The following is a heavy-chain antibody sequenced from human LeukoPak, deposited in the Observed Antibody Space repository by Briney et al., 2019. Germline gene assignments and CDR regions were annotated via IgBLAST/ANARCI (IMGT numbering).Heavy chain of an antibody. CDR3: ARSPVGYYGSGSYWSRYYYYYGMDV. D-gene: IGHD3-10*01. CDR1: LVTPNSYD. CDR2: IGTAGDT. V-gene: IGHV3-13*01. Sequence: GAPRHSSAPPLVTPNSYDMHWGPPATGKGLEWGSAIGTAGDTYYPGSVQGRFTISRENAKNSLYLQMNSLRAGDTAVYYCARSPVGYYGSGSYWSRYYYYYGMDVWGQGTTVTVSS. J-gene: IGHJ6*02.